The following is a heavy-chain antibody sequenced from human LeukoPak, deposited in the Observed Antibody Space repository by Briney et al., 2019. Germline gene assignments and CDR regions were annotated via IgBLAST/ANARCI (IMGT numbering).Heavy chain of an antibody. CDR1: GYTFTSYG. J-gene: IGHJ5*02. V-gene: IGHV1-18*01. D-gene: IGHD6-19*01. CDR3: ARPPRSSGWYLNCFDP. Sequence: ASVKVSCKASGYTFTSYGISWVRQAPGQGLEWMGWISAYNGNTNYAQKLQGRVTMTSNTSINTAYMELSSLTSEDTAVYYCARPPRSSGWYLNCFDPWGQGTLVTVSS. CDR2: ISAYNGNT.